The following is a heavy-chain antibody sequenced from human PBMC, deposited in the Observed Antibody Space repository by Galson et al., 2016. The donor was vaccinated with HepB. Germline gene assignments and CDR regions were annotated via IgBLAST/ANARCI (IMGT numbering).Heavy chain of an antibody. D-gene: IGHD3-10*01. CDR3: TVARYSSGDYYTY. J-gene: IGHJ4*02. Sequence: PRLSCAASGFTFTYAWMSWVRQAPGKGLEWVGRIKRITDGGTTDYAAPVKGRFSISRDDSQKRLYLHMNSLKTEDTAVYYCTVARYSSGDYYTYWGQGTLVTVSA. CDR1: GFTFTYAW. CDR2: IKRITDGGTT. V-gene: IGHV3-15*01.